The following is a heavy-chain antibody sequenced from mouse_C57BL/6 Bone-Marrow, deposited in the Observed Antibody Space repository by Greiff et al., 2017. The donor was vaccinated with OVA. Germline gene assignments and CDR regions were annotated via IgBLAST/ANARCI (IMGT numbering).Heavy chain of an antibody. D-gene: IGHD2-3*01. J-gene: IGHJ3*01. Sequence: VKLQESGAELVKPGASVKISCKASGYAFSSYWMNWVKQRPGKGLEWIGPIYPGDGDTNYTGKFKGKATLTADKSSSTAYMQLSSLTSEDSAVDFCADLYDCFNRGFAYWGQGTLVTVSA. CDR3: ADLYDCFNRGFAY. CDR1: GYAFSSYW. CDR2: IYPGDGDT. V-gene: IGHV1-80*01.